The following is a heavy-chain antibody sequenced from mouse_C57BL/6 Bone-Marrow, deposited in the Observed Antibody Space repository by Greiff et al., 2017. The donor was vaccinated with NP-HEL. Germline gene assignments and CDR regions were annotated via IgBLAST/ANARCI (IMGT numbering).Heavy chain of an antibody. J-gene: IGHJ4*01. D-gene: IGHD2-1*01. CDR1: GFTFSSYA. CDR3: TRNYYGNCYYAMDY. CDR2: ISSGGDYI. V-gene: IGHV5-9-1*02. Sequence: EVNVVESGEGLVKPGGSLKLSCAASGFTFSSYAMSWVRQTPEKRLEWVAYISSGGDYIYYADTVKGRFTISRDNARNTLYLQMSSLKSEDTAMYYCTRNYYGNCYYAMDYWGQGTSVTVSS.